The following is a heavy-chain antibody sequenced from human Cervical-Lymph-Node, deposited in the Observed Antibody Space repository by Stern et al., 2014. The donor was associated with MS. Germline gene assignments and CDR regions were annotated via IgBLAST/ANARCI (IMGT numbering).Heavy chain of an antibody. CDR1: GFTFSSYS. CDR2: ISSSSSYI. CDR3: ARDNGLYYYGSGSYHFDY. V-gene: IGHV3-21*01. Sequence: EVQLVESGGGLVKPGGSLRLSCAASGFTFSSYSMNWVRQAPGKGLEWVSSISSSSSYIYYADSVKGRFTILRDNAKNSLYLQMNSLRAEDTAVYYCARDNGLYYYGSGSYHFDYWGQGTLVTVSS. J-gene: IGHJ4*02. D-gene: IGHD3-10*01.